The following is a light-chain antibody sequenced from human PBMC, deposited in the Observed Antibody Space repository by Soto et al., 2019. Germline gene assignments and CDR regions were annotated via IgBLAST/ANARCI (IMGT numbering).Light chain of an antibody. V-gene: IGLV4-69*01. J-gene: IGLJ2*01. CDR3: QTWVTGIQV. CDR1: SGHSRYA. Sequence: QSVLTQSPSASASLGASVKLTCTLSSGHSRYAIAWHQKRPEKGPRYLMKLNSDGSHSKGDGIPDRFSGSSSGAERYLTIPSLQSEDEADFYCQTWVTGIQVFGGGTQLTVL. CDR2: LNSDGSH.